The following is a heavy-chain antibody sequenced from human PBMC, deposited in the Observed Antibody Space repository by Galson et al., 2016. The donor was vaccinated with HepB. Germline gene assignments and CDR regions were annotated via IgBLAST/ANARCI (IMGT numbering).Heavy chain of an antibody. CDR3: ARSDYDRSGFQFDH. CDR1: EFTFSDYY. CDR2: ISSTGSSI. Sequence: SLRLSCAGSEFTFSDYYMSWIRQAPGKGLEWISFISSTGSSIYYADSVKGRFTISRDNAKNSLYLQMNTLRAEDTAVYSCARSDYDRSGFQFDHWGQGTLVTVSS. D-gene: IGHD3-22*01. V-gene: IGHV3-11*04. J-gene: IGHJ5*02.